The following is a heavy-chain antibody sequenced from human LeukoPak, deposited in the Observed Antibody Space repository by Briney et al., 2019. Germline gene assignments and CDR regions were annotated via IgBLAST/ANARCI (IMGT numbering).Heavy chain of an antibody. D-gene: IGHD2-15*01. CDR1: GYKFIING. J-gene: IGHJ5*02. V-gene: IGHV1-18*01. CDR3: AREGYCSGGIFDSTMIWFDH. Sequence: AASVKVSCKSFGYKFIINGNTRVRQAPGQGVEGMGWISAYNGNTNYAQKVQGRVTLTTDTSTSTAYMELRSLRSDDTAVYYCAREGYCSGGIFDSTMIWFDHGGQGTLVTVSS. CDR2: ISAYNGNT.